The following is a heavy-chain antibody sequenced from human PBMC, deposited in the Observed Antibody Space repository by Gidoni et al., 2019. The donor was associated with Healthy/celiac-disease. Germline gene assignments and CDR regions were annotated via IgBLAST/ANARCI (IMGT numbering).Heavy chain of an antibody. Sequence: QVQLVESGGGVVQPGRSMRLSCAASGFTFSSYGMHWVRQAPGKGLEWVAVIWYDGSNKYYADSVKGRFTISRDNSKNTLYLQMNSLRAEDTAVYYCAREIAAAGRIRSGGGYYGMDVWGQGTTVTVSS. CDR2: IWYDGSNK. J-gene: IGHJ6*02. CDR1: GFTFSSYG. V-gene: IGHV3-33*01. D-gene: IGHD6-13*01. CDR3: AREIAAAGRIRSGGGYYGMDV.